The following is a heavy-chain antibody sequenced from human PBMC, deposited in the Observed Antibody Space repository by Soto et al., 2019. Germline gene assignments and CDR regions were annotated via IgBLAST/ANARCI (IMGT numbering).Heavy chain of an antibody. CDR3: ASNPLGTTPSGMDV. V-gene: IGHV1-3*05. D-gene: IGHD1-7*01. CDR1: GYTFTSYA. CDR2: INAGNGNT. J-gene: IGHJ6*02. Sequence: QVQLVQSGAEEKKPGASVKVSCKASGYTFTSYAMHWVRQAPGQRLEWMGWINAGNGNTKYSQKFQGRVTITRDTPASTAYMELSSLRSEDTAVYYCASNPLGTTPSGMDVWGQGTTVTVSS.